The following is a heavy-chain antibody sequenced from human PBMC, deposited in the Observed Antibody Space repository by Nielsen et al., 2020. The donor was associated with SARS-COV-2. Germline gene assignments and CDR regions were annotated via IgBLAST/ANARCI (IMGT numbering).Heavy chain of an antibody. Sequence: GESPKISCAASGFTFNIYAMAWVRRAPGRGLQWVTGVSASGGSTYYTQPVKGRFSISRDNSKNTLFLQMHSLRVEDTALYYCAKDGVVRGDALDLWGQGTMVTVSS. CDR2: VSASGGST. CDR3: AKDGVVRGDALDL. J-gene: IGHJ3*01. CDR1: GFTFNIYA. V-gene: IGHV3-23*01. D-gene: IGHD3-10*01.